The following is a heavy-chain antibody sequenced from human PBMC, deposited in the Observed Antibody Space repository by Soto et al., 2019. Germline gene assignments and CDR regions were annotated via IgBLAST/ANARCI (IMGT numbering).Heavy chain of an antibody. V-gene: IGHV4-39*01. Sequence: QLQLQESGPGLVKPSETLSLTCTVSGGSISSSSYYWGWIRQPPGKGLEWIGSIYYSGSTYYNPSLESRVTISVDTSKNQFSLKLSSVTAADTAVYYCARLSIHGYNFYYYGMDVWGQGTTVTVSS. CDR2: IYYSGST. D-gene: IGHD5-12*01. CDR3: ARLSIHGYNFYYYGMDV. CDR1: GGSISSSSYY. J-gene: IGHJ6*02.